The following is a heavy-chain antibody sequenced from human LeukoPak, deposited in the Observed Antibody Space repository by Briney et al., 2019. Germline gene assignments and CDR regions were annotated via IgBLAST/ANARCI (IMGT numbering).Heavy chain of an antibody. V-gene: IGHV1-69*13. J-gene: IGHJ4*02. D-gene: IGHD1-1*01. CDR2: IILIFGTG. CDR1: GGTFSSCA. Sequence: SVKVCCKASGGTFSSCAISWVRQAPGQGLEWMGGIILIFGTGNYAQKFQGRVTITADESTSTAYMELSSLRSEDTAVYYCARGKLEDGGYFDYWGQGTLVTVSS. CDR3: ARGKLEDGGYFDY.